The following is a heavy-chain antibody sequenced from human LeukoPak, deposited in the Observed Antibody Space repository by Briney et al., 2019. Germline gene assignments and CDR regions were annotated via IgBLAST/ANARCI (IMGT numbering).Heavy chain of an antibody. Sequence: ASVKVSCKASGGTFSSYAISWVRQAPGQGLEWMGWISAYSGNTNYAQKLQGRVTMTTDTSTSTAYMELRSLRSDDTAVYYCARDTVYYYDSSGQDYWGQGTLVTVSS. V-gene: IGHV1-18*01. CDR2: ISAYSGNT. D-gene: IGHD3-22*01. J-gene: IGHJ4*02. CDR1: GGTFSSYA. CDR3: ARDTVYYYDSSGQDY.